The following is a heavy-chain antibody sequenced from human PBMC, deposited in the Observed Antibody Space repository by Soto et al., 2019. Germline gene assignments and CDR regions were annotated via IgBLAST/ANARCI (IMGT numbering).Heavy chain of an antibody. J-gene: IGHJ5*02. V-gene: IGHV2-5*02. CDR3: ARGYYGSRWFDP. D-gene: IGHD3-10*01. Sequence: QITLKESGPTLVKPTQTLTLTCTFSGFSLSTSGVGVGWIRQPPGKALEWLALIYWDDDKRYSPSLKSRLTLNKDTSKNQVVLTMTNMDPVDTATYYCARGYYGSRWFDPWGQGTLVTVSS. CDR1: GFSLSTSGVG. CDR2: IYWDDDK.